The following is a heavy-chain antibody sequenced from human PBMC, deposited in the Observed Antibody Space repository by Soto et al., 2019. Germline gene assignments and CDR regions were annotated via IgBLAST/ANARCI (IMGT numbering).Heavy chain of an antibody. CDR3: ARIRRGYSGYDYYFDY. CDR1: GGSISSYY. CDR2: IYYSGST. Sequence: QVQLQESGPGLVKPSETLSLTCTVSGGSISSYYWSWIRQPPGKGLEWIGYIYYSGSTNYNPSLKSRVTISVDTSKNQFSLKLSSVTAADTAVYYCARIRRGYSGYDYYFDYWGQGTLVTVSS. J-gene: IGHJ4*02. V-gene: IGHV4-59*01. D-gene: IGHD5-12*01.